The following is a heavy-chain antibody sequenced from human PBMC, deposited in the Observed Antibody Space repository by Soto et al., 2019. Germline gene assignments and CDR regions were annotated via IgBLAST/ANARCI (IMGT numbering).Heavy chain of an antibody. Sequence: SETLSLTCSVSGGSISDYYWSWIRQPPGKGLEWIGYIYYSGSTDYNPSLKSRVIISVDTSKNQFSLKLSSVTAADTAVYYCAREEYSTSWATQRTMAYFDYWGQGTLVTVSS. D-gene: IGHD6-6*01. CDR2: IYYSGST. CDR3: AREEYSTSWATQRTMAYFDY. J-gene: IGHJ4*02. V-gene: IGHV4-59*01. CDR1: GGSISDYY.